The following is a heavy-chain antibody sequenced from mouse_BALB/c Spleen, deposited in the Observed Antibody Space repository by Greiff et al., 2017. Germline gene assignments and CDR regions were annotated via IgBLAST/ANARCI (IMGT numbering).Heavy chain of an antibody. D-gene: IGHD2-4*01. Sequence: QVHVKQSGAELAKPGASVKMSCKASGYTFTSYWMHWVKQRPGQGLEWIGYINPSTGYTEYNQKFKDKATLTADKSSSTAYMQLSSLTSEDSAVYYCARWEITTGFAYWGQGTLVTVSA. J-gene: IGHJ3*01. V-gene: IGHV1-7*01. CDR1: GYTFTSYW. CDR2: INPSTGYT. CDR3: ARWEITTGFAY.